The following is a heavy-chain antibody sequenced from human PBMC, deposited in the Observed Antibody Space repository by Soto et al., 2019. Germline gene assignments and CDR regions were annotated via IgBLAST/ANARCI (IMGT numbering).Heavy chain of an antibody. CDR2: ISSSSSTI. CDR1: GLTFSSYS. V-gene: IGHV3-48*02. Sequence: VGSLRLSCAASGLTFSSYSMNWVRQAPGKGLEWVSYISSSSSTIYYADSVKGRFTISRDNAKNSLYLQMNSLRDEDTAVYYCARPRGYSYAHYFDYWGQGTLVTVSS. CDR3: ARPRGYSYAHYFDY. J-gene: IGHJ4*02. D-gene: IGHD5-18*01.